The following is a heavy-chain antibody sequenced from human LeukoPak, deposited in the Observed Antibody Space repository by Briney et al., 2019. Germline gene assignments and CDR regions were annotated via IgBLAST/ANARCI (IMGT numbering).Heavy chain of an antibody. CDR2: IWYDGSDK. V-gene: IGHV3-33*06. CDR1: GFTLSNYG. D-gene: IGHD2-2*01. Sequence: PGRSLRLSCAASGFTLSNYGMHWVRQAPGKGLEWVAVIWYDGSDKYYADSVKGRFTISRDNSKNTLYVQMNSLRAEDTAVYYCAKVGYCSSTSCYDAFDIWGQGTMVTVSS. J-gene: IGHJ3*02. CDR3: AKVGYCSSTSCYDAFDI.